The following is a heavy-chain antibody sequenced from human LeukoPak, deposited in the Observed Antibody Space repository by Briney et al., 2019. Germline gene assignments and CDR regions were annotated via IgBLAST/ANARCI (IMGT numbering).Heavy chain of an antibody. V-gene: IGHV4-39*01. CDR2: MYYSGST. CDR3: ARHYYDSSGYYPWYFDY. D-gene: IGHD3-22*01. Sequence: SETLSLTCTVSGGSFSSSTYYWGWIRQPPGKGLEWIGSMYYSGSTHYNQSLKSRVTISADTSKNQFSLKLTSVTAADTAVYYCARHYYDSSGYYPWYFDYWGQGTLVTVSS. CDR1: GGSFSSSTYY. J-gene: IGHJ4*02.